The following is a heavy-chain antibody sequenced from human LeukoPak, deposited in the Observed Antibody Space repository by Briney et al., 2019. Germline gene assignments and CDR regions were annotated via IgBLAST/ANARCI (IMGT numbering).Heavy chain of an antibody. CDR3: ARSPTMTTVVTPLNWYFDL. V-gene: IGHV1-69*04. Sequence: ASVKVSCKASGGTFSSYAISWVRQAPGQGLEWMGRIIPILGIANYAQKFQGRVTITADKSTSTAYMELSSLRSEDTAVYYCARSPTMTTVVTPLNWYFDLWGRGTLVTVSS. CDR2: IIPILGIA. D-gene: IGHD4-23*01. CDR1: GGTFSSYA. J-gene: IGHJ2*01.